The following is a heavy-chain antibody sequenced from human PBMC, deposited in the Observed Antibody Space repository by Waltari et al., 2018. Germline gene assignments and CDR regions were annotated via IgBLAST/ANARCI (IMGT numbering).Heavy chain of an antibody. CDR2: IYHSGST. Sequence: QVQLQESGPGLVKPSETLSLTCPVSGYSLSSGYSWGWIRQPPGKGLEWIGSIYHSGSTYYNPSLKSRVTISVDTSKNQFSLKLSSVTAADTAVYYCAREPIVGATAFWYFDLWGRGTLVTVSS. D-gene: IGHD1-26*01. V-gene: IGHV4-38-2*02. CDR3: AREPIVGATAFWYFDL. J-gene: IGHJ2*01. CDR1: GYSLSSGYS.